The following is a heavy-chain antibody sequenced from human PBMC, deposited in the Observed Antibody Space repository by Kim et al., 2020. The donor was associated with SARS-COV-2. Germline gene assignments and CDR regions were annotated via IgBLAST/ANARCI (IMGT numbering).Heavy chain of an antibody. Sequence: ASVKVSCKASGYTFTSYDINWVRQATGQGLEWMGWMNPNSGNTGYAQKFQGRVTMTRNTSISTAYMELSSLRSEDTAVYYCARVGITIFGVVITNYFDYWGQGTLVTVSS. D-gene: IGHD3-3*01. CDR2: MNPNSGNT. CDR1: GYTFTSYD. V-gene: IGHV1-8*01. J-gene: IGHJ4*02. CDR3: ARVGITIFGVVITNYFDY.